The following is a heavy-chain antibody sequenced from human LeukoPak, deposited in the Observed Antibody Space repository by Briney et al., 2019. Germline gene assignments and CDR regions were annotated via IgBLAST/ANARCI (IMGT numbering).Heavy chain of an antibody. CDR2: ISSSSSYI. V-gene: IGHV3-21*01. CDR1: GFTFSSYS. CDR3: ARALYYYDSSGYYYDYYGMDV. J-gene: IGHJ6*02. Sequence: GRSLRLSCAASGFTFSSYSMNWVRQAPGKGLEWVSSISSSSSYIYYADSVKGRFTISRDNAKNSLYLQMNSLRAEDTAVYYCARALYYYDSSGYYYDYYGMDVWGQGTTVTVSS. D-gene: IGHD3-22*01.